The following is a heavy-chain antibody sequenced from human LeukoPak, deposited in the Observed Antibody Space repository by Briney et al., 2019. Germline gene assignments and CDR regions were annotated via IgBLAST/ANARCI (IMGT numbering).Heavy chain of an antibody. CDR3: ARGIYGGNRI. Sequence: GGSLRLSCAASGFTFSSYSMNWVRQAPWKGLEWVSYISSSSSTIYYADSVKGRFTISRDNAKNSLYLQMNSLRAEDTAVYYCARGIYGGNRIWGQGTLVTVSS. CDR2: ISSSSSTI. D-gene: IGHD4-23*01. CDR1: GFTFSSYS. V-gene: IGHV3-48*04. J-gene: IGHJ4*02.